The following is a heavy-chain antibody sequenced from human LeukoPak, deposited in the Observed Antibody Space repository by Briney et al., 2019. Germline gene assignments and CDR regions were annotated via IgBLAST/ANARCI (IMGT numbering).Heavy chain of an antibody. Sequence: GASVKVSCKVSGYTLTELSMHWVRQAPGKGLEWMGGFDPEDGETIYAQKFQGRVTMTEDTSTDTAYMELSSLRSEDTAVYYCARALPFYDFWSGLYGFDPWGQGTLVTVSS. V-gene: IGHV1-24*01. D-gene: IGHD3-3*01. J-gene: IGHJ5*02. CDR3: ARALPFYDFWSGLYGFDP. CDR2: FDPEDGET. CDR1: GYTLTELS.